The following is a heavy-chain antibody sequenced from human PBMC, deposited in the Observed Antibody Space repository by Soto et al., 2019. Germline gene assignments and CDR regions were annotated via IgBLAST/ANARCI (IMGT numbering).Heavy chain of an antibody. D-gene: IGHD6-13*01. V-gene: IGHV1-8*01. J-gene: IGHJ5*02. CDR3: ARGPYSSSWYNWFDP. CDR1: GYTFTSYD. CDR2: MNPNSGNT. Sequence: EASVKVSCKASGYTFTSYDINWVRQATGQGLEWMGWMNPNSGNTGYAQKFQGRVTMTRNTSISTAYMELSSLRSEDTAVYYCARGPYSSSWYNWFDPWGQGTLVTVSS.